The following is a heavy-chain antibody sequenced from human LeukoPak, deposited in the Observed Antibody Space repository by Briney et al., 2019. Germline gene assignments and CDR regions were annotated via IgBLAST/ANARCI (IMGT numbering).Heavy chain of an antibody. D-gene: IGHD2-15*01. CDR2: ISAYNGNT. CDR1: GYTFTSYG. Sequence: ASVNVSCMASGYTFTSYGISWVRQAPGQGLEWMGWISAYNGNTNYAQKLQGRVTMTTDTSTSTAYMELRSLRSDDTAVYYCAMSERMNDAFDIWGQGTMVTVSS. J-gene: IGHJ3*02. CDR3: AMSERMNDAFDI. V-gene: IGHV1-18*04.